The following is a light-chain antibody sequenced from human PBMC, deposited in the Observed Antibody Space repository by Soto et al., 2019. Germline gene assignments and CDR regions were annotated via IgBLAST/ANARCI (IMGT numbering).Light chain of an antibody. CDR1: SSDVGGYNY. CDR2: DVS. V-gene: IGLV2-11*01. J-gene: IGLJ1*01. Sequence: QSALTQPRSVSGSPGQSVTISCPGTSSDVGGYNYVSWYQQHPGKAPKLMIYDVSKRPSGVPDRFSGSKSGNTASLTISGLQAEDEADYYCCSYAGSYTYVFGTGTRSPS. CDR3: CSYAGSYTYV.